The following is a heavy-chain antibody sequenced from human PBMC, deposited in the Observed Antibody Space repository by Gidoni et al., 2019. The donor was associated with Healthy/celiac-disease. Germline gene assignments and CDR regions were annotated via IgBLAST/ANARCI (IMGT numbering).Heavy chain of an antibody. Sequence: EVQLVESGGGLVQPGGSLCLSCEPSGSTVRSNYMSWVRQAPGKGLEWVSVIYSGGSTYYADSVKGRFTISRDNSKNTLYLQMNSLRAEDTAVYYCARDRRSVNAFDIWGQGTMVTVSS. J-gene: IGHJ3*02. CDR2: IYSGGST. CDR3: ARDRRSVNAFDI. V-gene: IGHV3-66*01. CDR1: GSTVRSNY.